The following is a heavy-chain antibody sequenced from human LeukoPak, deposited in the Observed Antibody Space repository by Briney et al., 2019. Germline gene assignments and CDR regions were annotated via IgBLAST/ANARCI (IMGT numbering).Heavy chain of an antibody. D-gene: IGHD3-9*01. J-gene: IGHJ4*02. CDR2: ISAYNGNT. CDR1: GYTFTSYA. V-gene: IGHV1-18*01. Sequence: ASVKVSCKASGYTFTSYAMNWVRQAPGQGLEWMGWISAYNGNTNYAQKLQGRVTMTTDTSTSTAYMELRSLRSDDTAVYYCARAGKDGPLRYFDWLSSDYWGQGTLVTVSS. CDR3: ARAGKDGPLRYFDWLSSDY.